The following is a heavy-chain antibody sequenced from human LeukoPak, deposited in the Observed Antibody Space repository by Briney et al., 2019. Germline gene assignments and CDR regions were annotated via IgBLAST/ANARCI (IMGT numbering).Heavy chain of an antibody. CDR3: ASGYCSSTSCRHYYYGMDV. D-gene: IGHD2-2*01. Sequence: ASVKVSCKASGYTFTGYYMHWVRQAPGQGLEWMGWINPNSGGTNYAQKFQGRVTMTRDTSISTAYMELSRLRSDDTAVYYCASGYCSSTSCRHYYYGMDVWGQGTTVTVSS. J-gene: IGHJ6*02. CDR2: INPNSGGT. CDR1: GYTFTGYY. V-gene: IGHV1-2*02.